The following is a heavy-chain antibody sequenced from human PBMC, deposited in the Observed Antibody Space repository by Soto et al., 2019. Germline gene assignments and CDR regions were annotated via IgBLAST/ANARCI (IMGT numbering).Heavy chain of an antibody. Sequence: GXSVKVSCEASGGAFSSYAISWVRQAPVQGLEWMGGIIPIFGTANYAQKFQGRVTITADKSTSTAYMELSSLRSEDTAVYYCARGGGVTTYYYYGMDVWGQGTTVTVPS. CDR2: IIPIFGTA. V-gene: IGHV1-69*06. J-gene: IGHJ6*02. CDR1: GGAFSSYA. CDR3: ARGGGVTTYYYYGMDV. D-gene: IGHD4-4*01.